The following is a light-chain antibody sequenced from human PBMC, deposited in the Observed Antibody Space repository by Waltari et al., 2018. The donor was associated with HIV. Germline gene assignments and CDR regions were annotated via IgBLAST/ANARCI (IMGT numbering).Light chain of an antibody. J-gene: IGLJ3*02. CDR3: QSYDSSLSAWV. CDR1: RSNIGAVYH. V-gene: IGLV1-40*01. Sequence: QSVLTQPPSVSGAPGQGVTISCTGSRSNIGAVYHVHCYQQLPGTAPKLLIYGNTNRPSRVPDRFSASKSGTSASLTITGLQAEDEADYYCQSYDSSLSAWVFGGGTKLTVL. CDR2: GNT.